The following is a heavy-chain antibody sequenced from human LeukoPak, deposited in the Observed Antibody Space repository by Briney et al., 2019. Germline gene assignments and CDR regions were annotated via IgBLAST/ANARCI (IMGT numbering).Heavy chain of an antibody. J-gene: IGHJ5*02. CDR1: GGSIRSSYYY. D-gene: IGHD1-26*01. CDR3: ARLSHSGSYSRWDNWFDP. V-gene: IGHV4-39*07. CDR2: IYDSGST. Sequence: SETLSLTCTVSGGSIRSSYYYWGWIRQPPGKGLEWIGSIYDSGSTYYNPSLKSRVTISVDTSKNQFSLKLSSVTAADTAVYYCARLSHSGSYSRWDNWFDPWGQGTLVTVSS.